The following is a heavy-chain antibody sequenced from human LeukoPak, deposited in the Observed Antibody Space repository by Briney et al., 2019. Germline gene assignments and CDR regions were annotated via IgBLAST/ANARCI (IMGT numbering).Heavy chain of an antibody. Sequence: GGSLRLSCAASGFTFSNYAMHWVRQAPGKGLEWVAVISYDGSNKYYADSVKGRFTISRDNSKNTLYLQMNSLRAEDTAVYYCARDPSITMVRGVIGRFDYWGQGTLVTVSS. V-gene: IGHV3-30*04. CDR3: ARDPSITMVRGVIGRFDY. CDR2: ISYDGSNK. J-gene: IGHJ4*02. D-gene: IGHD3-10*01. CDR1: GFTFSNYA.